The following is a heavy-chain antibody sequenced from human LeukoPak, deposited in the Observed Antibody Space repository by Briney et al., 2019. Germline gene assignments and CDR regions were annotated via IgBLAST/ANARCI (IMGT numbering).Heavy chain of an antibody. V-gene: IGHV1-2*04. Sequence: ASVKVSCKASGYTFTGYYMHWVRQAPGQGLEWMGWINPNSGGTNYAQKFQGWVTMTRDTSISTAYMELSRLRSDDTAVYYCARVAERCHVPASCGPYNWFDPWGQGTLVTVSS. CDR2: INPNSGGT. CDR3: ARVAERCHVPASCGPYNWFDP. D-gene: IGHD2-2*01. CDR1: GYTFTGYY. J-gene: IGHJ5*02.